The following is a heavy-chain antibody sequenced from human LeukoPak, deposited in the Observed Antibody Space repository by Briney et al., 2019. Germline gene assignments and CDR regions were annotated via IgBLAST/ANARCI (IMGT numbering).Heavy chain of an antibody. CDR1: GFTFSSYA. V-gene: IGHV3-23*01. CDR2: ISGSGGST. D-gene: IGHD6-13*01. CDR3: ARAYSSSWYEYYYYIDV. Sequence: HPGGSLRLSCAASGFTFSSYAMSWVRQAPGKGLEWVSAISGSGGSTYYADSVKGRFTISRDTSKNTLFLQMNSLRAEDTAVYYCARAYSSSWYEYYYYIDVWGKGTTVTVSS. J-gene: IGHJ6*03.